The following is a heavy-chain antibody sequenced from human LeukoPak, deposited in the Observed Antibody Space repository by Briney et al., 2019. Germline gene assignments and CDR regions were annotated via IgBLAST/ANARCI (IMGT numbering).Heavy chain of an antibody. Sequence: PGGPLRLPCAASGFIFSHYGMNWVRQAPGKGLEWVSGITSRSTTYYADSVKGRFTISRDNSKNMVWLQINSPTAEDAATYYCAKDGNWARFEDWGQGTLVTVSS. D-gene: IGHD7-27*01. J-gene: IGHJ4*02. V-gene: IGHV3-23*01. CDR1: GFIFSHYG. CDR2: ITSRSTT. CDR3: AKDGNWARFED.